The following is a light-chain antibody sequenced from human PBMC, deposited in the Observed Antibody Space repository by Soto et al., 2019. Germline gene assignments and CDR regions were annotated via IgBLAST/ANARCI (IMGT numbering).Light chain of an antibody. CDR2: VNSDGSH. Sequence: QLVLTQSPSASASLGASVKLTCTLSSGHSSYAIAWHQQQPEKGPRYLMKVNSDGSHTKGDGIPDRFSGSSSGAARYLIISILQSEDEADYYCQSLGTGINHVFGTGTKLTVL. J-gene: IGLJ1*01. CDR3: QSLGTGINHV. CDR1: SGHSSYA. V-gene: IGLV4-69*01.